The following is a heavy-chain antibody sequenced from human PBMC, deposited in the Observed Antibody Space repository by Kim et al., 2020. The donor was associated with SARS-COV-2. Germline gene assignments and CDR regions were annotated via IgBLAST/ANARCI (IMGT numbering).Heavy chain of an antibody. J-gene: IGHJ4*02. Sequence: GGSLRLSCAASGFTFSSYAMSWVRQAPGKGLECVSAISGSGGSTYYADSVKGRFTISRDNSKNTLYLQMNSLRAEDTAVYYCAKKGFGMVRGVGVYWGQGTLVTVSS. CDR2: ISGSGGST. V-gene: IGHV3-23*01. D-gene: IGHD3-10*01. CDR3: AKKGFGMVRGVGVY. CDR1: GFTFSSYA.